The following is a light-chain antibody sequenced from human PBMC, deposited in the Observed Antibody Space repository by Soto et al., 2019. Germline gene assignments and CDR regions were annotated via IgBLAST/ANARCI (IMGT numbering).Light chain of an antibody. Sequence: QSVLTQPPSASGAPGQRVTISCSGSSSNIGSDSVSWYQQLPGTAPKLLIYNNNQRPSGVPDRFSGSKSGTSASLAISGLQSEDEADYYCSSYTGTNVIFGGGTKVTVL. CDR2: NNN. V-gene: IGLV1-44*01. CDR1: SSNIGSDS. J-gene: IGLJ2*01. CDR3: SSYTGTNVI.